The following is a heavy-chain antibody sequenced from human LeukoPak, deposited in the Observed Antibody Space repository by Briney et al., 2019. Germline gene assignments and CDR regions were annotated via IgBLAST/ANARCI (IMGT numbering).Heavy chain of an antibody. CDR1: GFTLSSYG. J-gene: IGHJ3*01. Sequence: PGGSLRLSCAASGFTLSSYGMTWVRPAPGKGLEWVSAFSASDGSAQYAESVRGRFTISRDNSKNTLYLQMDSLRAEDTAVYYCAKARIAAAGTGAFDVWGQGTTVTVSS. CDR2: FSASDGSA. D-gene: IGHD6-13*01. CDR3: AKARIAAAGTGAFDV. V-gene: IGHV3-23*01.